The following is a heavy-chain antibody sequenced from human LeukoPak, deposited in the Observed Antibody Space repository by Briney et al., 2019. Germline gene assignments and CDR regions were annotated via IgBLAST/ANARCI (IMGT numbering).Heavy chain of an antibody. CDR2: ISAYNGNT. Sequence: ASVKVSCKASGYTFTSYGISWVRQAPGQGLEWMGWISAYNGNTNYAQKLQGGVTMTTDTSTSTAYMELRSLRSDDTAVYYCARDYPKYYYDSSGYYSGSGDYWGQGTLATVSS. J-gene: IGHJ4*02. CDR3: ARDYPKYYYDSSGYYSGSGDY. CDR1: GYTFTSYG. D-gene: IGHD3-22*01. V-gene: IGHV1-18*01.